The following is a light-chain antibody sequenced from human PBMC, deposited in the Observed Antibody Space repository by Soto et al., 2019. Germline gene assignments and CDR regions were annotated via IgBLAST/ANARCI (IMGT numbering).Light chain of an antibody. V-gene: IGLV2-11*01. J-gene: IGLJ7*01. Sequence: QSALTQPRSVSGSPGQSVTISCTGTSSDVGAYDYVSWYQQHPGKAPKLIIFDVTNRPSGVPDRFSGSKSGNTASLTISGLQAEDEADYYCCSYAGSDTYYVFGPGTQLTVL. CDR2: DVT. CDR3: CSYAGSDTYYV. CDR1: SSDVGAYDY.